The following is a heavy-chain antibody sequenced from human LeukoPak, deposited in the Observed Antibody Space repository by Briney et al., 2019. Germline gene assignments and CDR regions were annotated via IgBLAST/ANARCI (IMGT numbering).Heavy chain of an antibody. CDR3: AKDHDKIGDYPRT. Sequence: PGRSLRLSCAASGFTFSSYGMHWVRQAPGRGLEWVAFIRYDGSNKYYADSVKGRFTISRDNSKNTLYLQMNSLRADDTAVYYCAKDHDKIGDYPRTWGQGTLVTVSS. CDR2: IRYDGSNK. V-gene: IGHV3-30*02. J-gene: IGHJ5*02. CDR1: GFTFSSYG. D-gene: IGHD4-17*01.